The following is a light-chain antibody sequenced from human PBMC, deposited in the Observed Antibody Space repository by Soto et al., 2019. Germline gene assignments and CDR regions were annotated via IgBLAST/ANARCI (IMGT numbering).Light chain of an antibody. J-gene: IGLJ1*01. V-gene: IGLV1-40*01. CDR3: QSYDSGVTGSV. CDR2: GNT. CDR1: SSNIGAGSD. Sequence: QSVLTQPPSISGAPGQRVTISCTGSSSNIGAGSDVHWYHQLPGTAPKLLIYGNTNRPSGVPDRFSGSKSGTSASLAIAGLQTEDEGDYYCQSYDSGVTGSVFGTGTKVTVL.